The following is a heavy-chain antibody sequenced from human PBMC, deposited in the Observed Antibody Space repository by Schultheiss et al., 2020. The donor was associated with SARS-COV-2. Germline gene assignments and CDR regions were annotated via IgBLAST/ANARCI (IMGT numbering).Heavy chain of an antibody. D-gene: IGHD3-9*01. Sequence: SETLSLTCTVSGGSISGYYWSWIRQPPGKGLEWIGEINHSGSTNYNPSLKSRVTISVDTSKNQFSLKLSSVTAADTAVYYCARADDIAFPEYYMDVWGKGTTVTVSS. CDR1: GGSISGYY. CDR3: ARADDIAFPEYYMDV. CDR2: INHSGST. V-gene: IGHV4-34*01. J-gene: IGHJ6*03.